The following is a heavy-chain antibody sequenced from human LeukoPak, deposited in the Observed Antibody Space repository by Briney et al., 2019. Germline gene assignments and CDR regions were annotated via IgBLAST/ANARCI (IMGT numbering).Heavy chain of an antibody. CDR2: INHSGST. J-gene: IGHJ4*02. CDR1: GGSFSGYY. CDR3: ARDTYCSSWGAFDY. D-gene: IGHD6-13*01. V-gene: IGHV4-34*01. Sequence: SETLSLTCAVYGGSFSGYYWSWIRQPPGKGLEWIGEINHSGSTNYNPSLKSRVTISVDTSKNQFSLRLSSATAADTAVYYCARDTYCSSWGAFDYWGQGTLVTVSS.